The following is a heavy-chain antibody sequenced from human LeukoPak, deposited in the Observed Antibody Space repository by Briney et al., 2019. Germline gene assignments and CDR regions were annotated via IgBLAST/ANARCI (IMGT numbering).Heavy chain of an antibody. V-gene: IGHV4-34*01. D-gene: IGHD3-22*01. CDR2: INHSGST. CDR1: GGSFSGYY. Sequence: PSETLSLTCAVYGGSFSGYYWSWIRQPPGKGLEWIGEINHSGSTNYNPSLKSRVTISVDTSKNQFSLKLSSVTAADTAVYYCARQYYYNRAIYSKLDYWGQGTPVTVSS. CDR3: ARQYYYNRAIYSKLDY. J-gene: IGHJ4*02.